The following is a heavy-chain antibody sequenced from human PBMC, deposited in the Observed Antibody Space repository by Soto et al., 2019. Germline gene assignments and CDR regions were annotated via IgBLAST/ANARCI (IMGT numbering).Heavy chain of an antibody. CDR2: ISGSGGST. CDR3: AKVKFESYDDYGDYDAFDI. CDR1: GFTFSSYA. D-gene: IGHD4-17*01. Sequence: GGSLRLSCAASGFTFSSYAMSWVRQAPGKGLEWVSAISGSGGSTYYADSVKGRFTISRDNSKNTLYLQMNSLRAEDTAVYYCAKVKFESYDDYGDYDAFDIWGQGTMVTVSS. J-gene: IGHJ3*02. V-gene: IGHV3-23*01.